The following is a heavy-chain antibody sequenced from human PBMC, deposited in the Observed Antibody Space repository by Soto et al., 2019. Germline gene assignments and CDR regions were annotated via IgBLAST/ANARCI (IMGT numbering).Heavy chain of an antibody. Sequence: ASVKVSCKASGYTLTCYYMHWGRQAPGQGLARMGLINPNSGGTNYAQKFHGWVTMTRDTSISTAYMELSRLRSDDTAVYYCARESLYYYDSSGYYPYYYGMDVWGQGTTVTVSS. D-gene: IGHD3-22*01. CDR2: INPNSGGT. CDR3: ARESLYYYDSSGYYPYYYGMDV. V-gene: IGHV1-2*04. CDR1: GYTLTCYY. J-gene: IGHJ6*02.